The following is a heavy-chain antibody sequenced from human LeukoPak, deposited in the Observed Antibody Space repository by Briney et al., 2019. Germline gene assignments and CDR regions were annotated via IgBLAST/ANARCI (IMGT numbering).Heavy chain of an antibody. J-gene: IGHJ4*02. Sequence: GGSLRLSCAASGFTFSSYEMNRVRQAPGKGLEWVSYISSGSTIYDADSVKGRFTISRDNAKNSLYLQMNSLRAEDTAVYYCARESIAVAGAPFDYWGQGTLVTVSS. D-gene: IGHD6-19*01. CDR1: GFTFSSYE. CDR3: ARESIAVAGAPFDY. CDR2: ISSGSTI. V-gene: IGHV3-48*03.